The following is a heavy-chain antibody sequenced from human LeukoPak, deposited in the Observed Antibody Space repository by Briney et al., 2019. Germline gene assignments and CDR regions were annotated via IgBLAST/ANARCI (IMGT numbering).Heavy chain of an antibody. V-gene: IGHV4-61*01. CDR1: GGSVSSGSFY. CDR2: IYSTGST. D-gene: IGHD2-15*01. Sequence: SETLSLTCTVSGGSVSSGSFYWSWIRQTPGKGLEWIGYIYSTGSTNYNPSLKSRVTISVDTSKNQFSLKLSSVTAADTAVYYCARDTGYCSGGSCYHNYFDFWGQGALVTVSS. J-gene: IGHJ4*02. CDR3: ARDTGYCSGGSCYHNYFDF.